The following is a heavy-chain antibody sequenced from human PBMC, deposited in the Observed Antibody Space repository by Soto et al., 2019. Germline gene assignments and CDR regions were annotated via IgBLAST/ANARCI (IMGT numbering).Heavy chain of an antibody. Sequence: ASVKVSCKASGYTFTSYAMHWVRQAPGQRLEWMGWINAGNGNTKYSQKFQGRVTITRDTSASTAYMELSSLRSEDTAVYYCARDLVHYYGSGSYFNYFDYWGQGTLVTVSS. CDR1: GYTFTSYA. CDR2: INAGNGNT. J-gene: IGHJ4*02. V-gene: IGHV1-3*01. D-gene: IGHD3-10*01. CDR3: ARDLVHYYGSGSYFNYFDY.